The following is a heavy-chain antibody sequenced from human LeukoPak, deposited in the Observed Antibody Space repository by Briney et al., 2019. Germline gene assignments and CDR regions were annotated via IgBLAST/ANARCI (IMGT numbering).Heavy chain of an antibody. D-gene: IGHD4/OR15-4a*01. V-gene: IGHV3-21*01. J-gene: IGHJ4*02. Sequence: PGGSLRLSCAASGFTFSSYSMNWVRQAPGKGLEWVSSISSGSSYIYYADSVKGRFTISRDNAKNSLYLQMNSLRAEDTAVYYCAREVPRDYWGQGTLVTVSS. CDR2: ISSGSSYI. CDR3: AREVPRDY. CDR1: GFTFSSYS.